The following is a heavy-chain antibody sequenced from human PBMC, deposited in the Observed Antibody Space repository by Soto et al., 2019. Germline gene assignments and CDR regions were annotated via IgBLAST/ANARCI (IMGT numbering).Heavy chain of an antibody. Sequence: QVQLVESGGDLVKPGGSLRLSCAASGFKFNDYYMTWIRQAPGKGLEWVSYISSGGTTMYYPDSVKGRFTISRDNAKNSLPLQMNNLRAEDTAVYYCARGSGYCSGDTCHGYLDYWGQGTLVTVSS. CDR1: GFKFNDYY. CDR3: ARGSGYCSGDTCHGYLDY. D-gene: IGHD2-15*01. V-gene: IGHV3-11*01. CDR2: ISSGGTTM. J-gene: IGHJ4*02.